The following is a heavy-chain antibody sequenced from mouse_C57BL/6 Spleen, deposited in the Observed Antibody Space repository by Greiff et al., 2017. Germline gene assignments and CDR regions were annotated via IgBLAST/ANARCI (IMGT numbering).Heavy chain of an antibody. J-gene: IGHJ3*01. D-gene: IGHD1-1*01. CDR2: ILPGSGST. CDR3: ASHYGIRYWFWY. Sequence: QVQLQQSGAELMKPGASVKLSCKATGYTFTGYWIEWVKQRPGHGLEWIGEILPGSGSTDYNEKFKGKATFTAATSSNTAYMQLSSLTTEDSAISYSASHYGIRYWFWYWGQGALVSVSA. CDR1: GYTFTGYW. V-gene: IGHV1-9*01.